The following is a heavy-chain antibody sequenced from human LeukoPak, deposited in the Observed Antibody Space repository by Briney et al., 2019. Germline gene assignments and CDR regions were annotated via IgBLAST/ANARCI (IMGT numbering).Heavy chain of an antibody. J-gene: IGHJ6*03. V-gene: IGHV1-69*05. D-gene: IGHD6-13*01. CDR3: HSSWYPYYYYYMDV. CDR1: GGTFSSYA. Sequence: GSSVKVSCKASGGTFSSYAISWVRQAPGQGLEWMGGIIPIFGTADYAQKFQGRVTITTDESTSTAYMELSSLRSEDTAVYYCHSSWYPYYYYYMDVWGKGTTVTVSS. CDR2: IIPIFGTA.